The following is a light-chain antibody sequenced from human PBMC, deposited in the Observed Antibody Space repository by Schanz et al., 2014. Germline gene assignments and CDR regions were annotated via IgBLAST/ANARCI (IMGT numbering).Light chain of an antibody. Sequence: EIVMTQSPATLSVSPGERATLSCRASQNVDSVYLAWYQQKPGQAPRLLIYGASSRATGIPDRFRGSGSGTDFTLTISNLEPEDFAVYYCHQRSDWQYSFGQGTKL. J-gene: IGKJ2*03. CDR2: GAS. V-gene: IGKV3D-20*02. CDR1: QNVDSVY. CDR3: HQRSDWQYS.